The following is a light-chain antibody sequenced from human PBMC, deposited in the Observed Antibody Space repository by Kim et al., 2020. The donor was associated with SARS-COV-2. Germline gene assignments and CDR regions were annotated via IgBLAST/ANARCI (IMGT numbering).Light chain of an antibody. CDR2: DIS. CDR3: QQYDLYPWT. J-gene: IGKJ1*01. CDR1: QSINYW. V-gene: IGKV1-5*01. Sequence: DIQMTQSPSTLSAFVGDRVTITCRASQSINYWLAWYQRKPGNAPKLLMYDISKLESGVPSRFSGSGSGTEFTLTITSLQPDDFATYFCQQYDLYPWTFGQGTKVDIK.